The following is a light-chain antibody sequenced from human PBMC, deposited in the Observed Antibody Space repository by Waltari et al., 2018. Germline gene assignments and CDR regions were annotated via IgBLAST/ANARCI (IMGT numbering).Light chain of an antibody. CDR2: DAT. J-gene: IGKJ4*01. CDR3: QKYYAWPIV. V-gene: IGKV3-15*01. CDR1: QNIGLN. Sequence: IVMTQSPATLSMSPGERVTLSCRASQNIGLNLAWYQQKPGQTPRLLIYDATTRATGVPARFSGSGSGTEFALSISSLQSEDFAVYYCQKYYAWPIVFGGGTKVEIK.